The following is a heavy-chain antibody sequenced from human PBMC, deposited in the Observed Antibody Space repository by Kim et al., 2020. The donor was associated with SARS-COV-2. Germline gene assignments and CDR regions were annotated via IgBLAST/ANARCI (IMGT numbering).Heavy chain of an antibody. D-gene: IGHD6-19*01. CDR3: AKDRQWLVRGGGAFDI. V-gene: IGHV3-9*01. CDR1: GFTFDDYA. Sequence: GGSLRLSCAASGFTFDDYAMHWVRQAPGKGLEWVSGISWNSGSIGYADSVKGRFTISRDNAKNSLYLQMNSLRAEDTALYYCAKDRQWLVRGGGAFDIWGQGTMVTVSS. J-gene: IGHJ3*02. CDR2: ISWNSGSI.